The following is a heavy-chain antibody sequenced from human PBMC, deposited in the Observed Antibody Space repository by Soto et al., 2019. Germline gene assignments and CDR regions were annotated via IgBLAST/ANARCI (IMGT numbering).Heavy chain of an antibody. Sequence: EVQLVESGGGLVKPGGSLRLSCAASGFTFSSYSMNWVRQAPGKGLEWVSSISSSSSYIYYADSVKGRFIISRDNAKNSLYLQMNSLRAEDTAVYYCARAPYYYDSRGYWAYWGQGTLVTVSS. CDR3: ARAPYYYDSRGYWAY. J-gene: IGHJ4*02. D-gene: IGHD3-22*01. V-gene: IGHV3-21*01. CDR2: ISSSSSYI. CDR1: GFTFSSYS.